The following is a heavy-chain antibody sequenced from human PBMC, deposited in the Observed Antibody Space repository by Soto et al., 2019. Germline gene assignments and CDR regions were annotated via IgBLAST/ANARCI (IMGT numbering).Heavy chain of an antibody. CDR2: ISSSSSTI. CDR3: ARAPVIITMVRGVFDY. V-gene: IGHV3-48*02. J-gene: IGHJ4*02. CDR1: GFTFSSYS. D-gene: IGHD3-10*01. Sequence: PGGSLRLSCAASGFTFSSYSMNWVRQAPGKGLEWVSYISSSSSTIYYADSVKGRFTISRDNAKNSLYLQMNSLRDEDTAVYYCARAPVIITMVRGVFDYWGQGTLVTVSS.